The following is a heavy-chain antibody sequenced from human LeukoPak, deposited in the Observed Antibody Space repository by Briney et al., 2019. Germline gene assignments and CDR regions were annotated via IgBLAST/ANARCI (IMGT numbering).Heavy chain of an antibody. D-gene: IGHD3-10*01. CDR3: ARERFHGSGAPRHDH. CDR2: ISGSDGST. V-gene: IGHV3-20*04. CDR1: GFTFDDYG. Sequence: PGGSLRLSCAASGFTFDDYGMSWVRQAPGKGLEWVSDISGSDGSTNYADSVKGRFTISRDNARNSLYLQMNSLRAEDTAIYYCARERFHGSGAPRHDHWGQGTLVTVSS. J-gene: IGHJ4*02.